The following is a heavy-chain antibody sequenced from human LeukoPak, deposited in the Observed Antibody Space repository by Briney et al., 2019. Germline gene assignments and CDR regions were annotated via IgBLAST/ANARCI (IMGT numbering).Heavy chain of an antibody. CDR3: AKDVTNTYYGSAMDV. J-gene: IGHJ6*03. CDR1: GFTFNSYS. D-gene: IGHD3-10*01. Sequence: GGSLRLSCAASGFTFNSYSMNWVRQAPGKGLEWVSSISSSSSYIYYADSVKGRFTISRNNAKNSLYLQLNSLRVEDTAVYYCAKDVTNTYYGSAMDVWGKGTTVTISS. V-gene: IGHV3-21*01. CDR2: ISSSSSYI.